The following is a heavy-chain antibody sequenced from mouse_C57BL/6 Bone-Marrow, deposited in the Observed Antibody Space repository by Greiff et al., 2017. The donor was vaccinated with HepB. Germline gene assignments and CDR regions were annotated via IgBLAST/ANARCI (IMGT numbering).Heavy chain of an antibody. V-gene: IGHV1-82*01. CDR1: GYAFSSSW. D-gene: IGHD1-1*01. Sequence: VQLQESGPELVKPGASVKISCKASGYAFSSSWMNWVKQRPGKGLEWIGRIYPGDGDTNYNGKFKGKATLTADKSSSTAYMQLSSLTSEDSAVYFCARSLLLLRNYYAMDYWGQGTSVTVSS. CDR2: IYPGDGDT. J-gene: IGHJ4*01. CDR3: ARSLLLLRNYYAMDY.